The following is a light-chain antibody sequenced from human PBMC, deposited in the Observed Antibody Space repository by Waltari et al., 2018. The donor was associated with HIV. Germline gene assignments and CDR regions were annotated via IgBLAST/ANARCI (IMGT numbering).Light chain of an antibody. V-gene: IGLV2-23*02. CDR2: DVS. Sequence: QSALTQPASVSGNPGQSVTITCTGTDIDIGTYTLVSWFQQHPGKAPKLIIYDVSKRPSGVSSRFSGSKSGYFASLTISGLLTEDESSYYCLTYVSKTSTWQFGGGTYLTV. CDR3: LTYVSKTSTWQ. J-gene: IGLJ3*02. CDR1: DIDIGTYTL.